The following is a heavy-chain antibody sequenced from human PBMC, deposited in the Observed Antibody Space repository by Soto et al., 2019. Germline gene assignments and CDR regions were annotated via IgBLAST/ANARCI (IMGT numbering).Heavy chain of an antibody. J-gene: IGHJ6*02. CDR3: AREDDYGYRYINYGLDV. CDR1: GFTFNIYA. D-gene: IGHD4-17*01. Sequence: GGSLRLSCAASGFTFNIYALHWLRQAPGKCLEWVAVISFDGTKKYYSDSVKGRFTISRDNLKNTLYLQMNNLRVEDAALYFCAREDDYGYRYINYGLDVWGQGXTVTVYS. CDR2: ISFDGTKK. V-gene: IGHV3-30-3*01.